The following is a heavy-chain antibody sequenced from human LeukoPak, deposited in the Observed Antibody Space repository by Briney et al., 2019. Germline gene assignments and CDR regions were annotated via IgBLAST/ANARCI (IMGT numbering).Heavy chain of an antibody. CDR2: IKQDGSEK. D-gene: IGHD2-2*01. CDR3: ARAAATGAFDI. V-gene: IGHV3-7*04. CDR1: GFTFSSYW. J-gene: IGHJ3*02. Sequence: GGSLRLSCAASGFTFSSYWMSWVRQALGKGLEWVANIKQDGSEKYYVDSVKGRFTISRDNAKNSLYLQMNSLRAEDTAVYYCARAAATGAFDIWGQGTMVTVSS.